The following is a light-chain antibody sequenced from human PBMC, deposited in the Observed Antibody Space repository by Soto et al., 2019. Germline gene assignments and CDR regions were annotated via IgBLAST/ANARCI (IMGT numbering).Light chain of an antibody. Sequence: DIQLTQSPSFLSASVGDRVTITCRASQGISSYLAWYQQKPGKAPKLLIYAASTLQSGVPSRFSGSGSGTDFTLTISSLQPEDCATYYCQQLNSYSITSGQGTRLEIK. CDR2: AAS. CDR3: QQLNSYSIT. J-gene: IGKJ5*01. CDR1: QGISSY. V-gene: IGKV1-9*01.